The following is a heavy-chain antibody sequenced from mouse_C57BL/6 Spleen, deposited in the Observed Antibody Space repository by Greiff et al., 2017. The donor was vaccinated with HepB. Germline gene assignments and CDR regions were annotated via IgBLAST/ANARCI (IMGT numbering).Heavy chain of an antibody. J-gene: IGHJ1*03. Sequence: QVQLQQSGPGLVQPSQSLSITCTVSGFSLTSYGVHWVRQSPGKGLEWLGVIWSGGSTDYNAAFISRLSISKDNSKSQVFFKMNSLQADDTAIYYCARDYDGYYNWYFDVWGTGTTVTVSS. V-gene: IGHV2-2*01. CDR3: ARDYDGYYNWYFDV. CDR2: IWSGGST. D-gene: IGHD2-3*01. CDR1: GFSLTSYG.